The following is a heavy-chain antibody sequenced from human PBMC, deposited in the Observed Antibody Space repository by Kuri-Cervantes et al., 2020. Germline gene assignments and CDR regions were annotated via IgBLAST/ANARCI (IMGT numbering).Heavy chain of an antibody. CDR3: ARDLFGYYYYYMDV. V-gene: IGHV3-20*01. J-gene: IGHJ6*03. Sequence: GESLKISCAASGFTFDDYGMSWVRQAPGKGLEWVSGINWNGGSTGYADSVKGRFTISRDNAKNSLYLQMNSLRAEDTAVYHCARDLFGYYYYYMDVWGEGTTVTVLL. CDR1: GFTFDDYG. D-gene: IGHD3-3*01. CDR2: INWNGGST.